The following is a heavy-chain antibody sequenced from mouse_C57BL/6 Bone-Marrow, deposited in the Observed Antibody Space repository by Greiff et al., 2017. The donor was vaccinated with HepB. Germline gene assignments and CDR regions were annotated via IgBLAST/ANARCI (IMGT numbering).Heavy chain of an antibody. V-gene: IGHV1-19*01. CDR2: INPYNGCT. CDR3: ARSPSSYPFFAY. J-gene: IGHJ3*01. D-gene: IGHD2-10*01. Sequence: DVQLQESGPVLVKPGASVKMSCKASGYTFTDYYMNWVKQSHGKSLEWIGVINPYNGCTSYNQKFKGKATLTVDKSSSTAYMELNSLTSEDSAVYYCARSPSSYPFFAYWGQGTLVTVSA. CDR1: GYTFTDYY.